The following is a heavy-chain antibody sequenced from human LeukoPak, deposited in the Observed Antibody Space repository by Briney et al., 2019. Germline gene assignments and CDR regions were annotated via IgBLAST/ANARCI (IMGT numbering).Heavy chain of an antibody. Sequence: PGGSLRLSCAASRFTLRNYWMSWVRPAPGKGLEWVANIKQDGSETYYVGSVKGRFTISRDNAKNSLSLQMNSLRAEDTAVYYCARQRGSGCLDYWGQGTLVTVSS. J-gene: IGHJ4*02. V-gene: IGHV3-7*01. CDR2: IKQDGSET. CDR1: RFTLRNYW. CDR3: ARQRGSGCLDY. D-gene: IGHD6-19*01.